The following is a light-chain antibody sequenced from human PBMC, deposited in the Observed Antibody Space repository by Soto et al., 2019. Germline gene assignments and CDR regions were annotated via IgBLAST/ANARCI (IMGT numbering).Light chain of an antibody. Sequence: DIQMTQSPYTLSASVGDRVTITCRASQHINTWLAWYQQKSGKAPKLLMYDASSLESGVPSRFGGSSSGTEFTLTISSVQPGDFATYYCQQYHSYPYTFGQGTKVDIK. CDR1: QHINTW. V-gene: IGKV1-5*01. J-gene: IGKJ2*01. CDR3: QQYHSYPYT. CDR2: DAS.